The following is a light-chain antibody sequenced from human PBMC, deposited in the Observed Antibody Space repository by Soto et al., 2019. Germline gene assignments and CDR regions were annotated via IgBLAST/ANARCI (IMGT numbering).Light chain of an antibody. CDR1: NSDVGGYNY. J-gene: IGLJ1*01. V-gene: IGLV2-14*03. CDR3: CSYTSSSTPWV. Sequence: QSVLTQPASVSGTPGQSITISYTGTNSDVGGYNYVSWYQQHPGKAPNLMIYDVSDRPSGVSNRFSASKSGNTASLTISGFQAEDEADYYCCSYTSSSTPWVFGTGTKVTVL. CDR2: DVS.